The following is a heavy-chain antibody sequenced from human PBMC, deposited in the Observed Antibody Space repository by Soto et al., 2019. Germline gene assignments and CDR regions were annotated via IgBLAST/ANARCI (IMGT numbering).Heavy chain of an antibody. Sequence: GESLKISCAASGFTFSSYSMNWVRQAPGKGLEWVSYISSSSSTIYYADSVKGRFTISRDNAKNSLYLQMNSLRDEDTAVYYCARAADYYDSSGGADYWGQGTLVTVSS. D-gene: IGHD3-22*01. CDR3: ARAADYYDSSGGADY. V-gene: IGHV3-48*02. J-gene: IGHJ4*02. CDR1: GFTFSSYS. CDR2: ISSSSSTI.